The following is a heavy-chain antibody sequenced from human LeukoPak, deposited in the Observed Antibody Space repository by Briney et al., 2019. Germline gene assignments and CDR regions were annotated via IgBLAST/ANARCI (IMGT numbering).Heavy chain of an antibody. CDR1: GYTFTSYD. CDR2: MNPNGGNT. V-gene: IGHV1-8*01. CDR3: ARERGYSGYDYDY. J-gene: IGHJ4*02. D-gene: IGHD5-12*01. Sequence: ASVKVSCKASGYTFTSYDINWVRQATGQGLEWMGWMNPNGGNTGYAQKFQGRVTMTRNTSISTAYMELSSLRSEDTAVYYCARERGYSGYDYDYWGQGTLVTVSS.